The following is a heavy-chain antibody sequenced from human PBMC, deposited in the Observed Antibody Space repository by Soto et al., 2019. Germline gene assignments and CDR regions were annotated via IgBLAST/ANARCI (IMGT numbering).Heavy chain of an antibody. CDR1: GGSFSGYY. CDR3: ARVVHGLGSGYYYYYYMDV. CDR2: INHSGST. J-gene: IGHJ6*03. D-gene: IGHD3-10*01. V-gene: IGHV4-34*01. Sequence: PSETLSLTCAVYGGSFSGYYWSWIRQPPGKGLEWIGEINHSGSTNYNPSLKSRVTISVDTSKNQFSLKLSSVTAADTAVYYCARVVHGLGSGYYYYYYMDVWGKGTTVTVSS.